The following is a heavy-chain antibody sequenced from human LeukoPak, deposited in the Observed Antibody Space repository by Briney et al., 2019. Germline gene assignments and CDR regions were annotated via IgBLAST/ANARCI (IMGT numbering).Heavy chain of an antibody. J-gene: IGHJ5*02. V-gene: IGHV3-30*03. D-gene: IGHD2-2*01. CDR2: ISHDGGAK. CDR1: GFSIGNHG. Sequence: GTSLRLSCEVSGFSIGNHGMHCVRQAPDKGLEWVAMISHDGGAKYYGDSVKGRLTISRDNSENTLYLQMSSLRAEDTAVYYCAASLPNIVVVPAAKGPFGSWGQGTLVTVSS. CDR3: AASLPNIVVVPAAKGPFGS.